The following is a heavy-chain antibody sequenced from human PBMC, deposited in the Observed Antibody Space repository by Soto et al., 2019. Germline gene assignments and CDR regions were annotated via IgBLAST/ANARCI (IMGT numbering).Heavy chain of an antibody. CDR3: ARDGYKNMILDY. CDR2: ISCDNGNT. CDR1: GYSFTTYG. Sequence: QVPLVQSGAEAKKPGASVKVSCKASGYSFTTYGISWVRQGPGQGLEWMGWISCDNGNTKYAQKFQGRVTMTKDTSSSTAYMEVRSLTSDDTAMYYCARDGYKNMILDYWGQGTLVTVSS. J-gene: IGHJ4*02. D-gene: IGHD5-18*01. V-gene: IGHV1-18*04.